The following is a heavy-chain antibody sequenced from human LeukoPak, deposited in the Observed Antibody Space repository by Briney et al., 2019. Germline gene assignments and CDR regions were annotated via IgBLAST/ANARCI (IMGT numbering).Heavy chain of an antibody. J-gene: IGHJ4*02. CDR1: GVSISSTNYY. CDR2: IYYSGST. Sequence: SETLSLTCIVSGVSISSTNYYWGWIRQPPGKGLEWIGSIYYSGSTFYNPSLKSRVTISVDTSKNHFSLKLSSVTAAVTAVYYCARRGRSDKVLDYWGQGTLVTVSS. CDR3: ARRGRSDKVLDY. D-gene: IGHD3-16*01. V-gene: IGHV4-39*02.